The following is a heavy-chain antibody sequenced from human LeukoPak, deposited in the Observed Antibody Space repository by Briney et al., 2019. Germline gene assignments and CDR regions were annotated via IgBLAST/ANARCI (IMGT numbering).Heavy chain of an antibody. Sequence: GGSLRLSCVGSGFSLSDYWMHWVRQAPGKGLEHVSTIGSDGDSTYYADSVKDRFTISRDNSKNALYLQMTSLRPEDSAVYYCVSPVFINYWGQGTLVTVSS. CDR1: GFSLSDYW. CDR2: IGSDGDST. D-gene: IGHD1-14*01. V-gene: IGHV3-64D*06. CDR3: VSPVFINY. J-gene: IGHJ4*01.